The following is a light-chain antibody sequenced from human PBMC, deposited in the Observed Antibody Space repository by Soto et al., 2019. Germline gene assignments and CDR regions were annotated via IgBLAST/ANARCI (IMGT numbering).Light chain of an antibody. V-gene: IGLV3-1*01. Sequence: SYELAQPPSVSVSPGQTASITCSGPELGDKFTAWYQHKPGQPPVLVIYQDRKRPSGIPERFSGSNSGTTATLTIRGTQPVDEADYSCQAGDKTVVFGGGTQRTVL. CDR2: QDR. J-gene: IGLJ2*01. CDR1: ELGDKF. CDR3: QAGDKTVV.